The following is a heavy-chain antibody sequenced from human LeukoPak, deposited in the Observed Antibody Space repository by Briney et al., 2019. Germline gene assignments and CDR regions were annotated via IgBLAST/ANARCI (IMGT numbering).Heavy chain of an antibody. Sequence: PGGSRRLSCAASGFTFSSYGMSGVRQAPGKGLEWVSAISGSGGSTYYADSVKGRFTISRDNSKNTLYLQMNSLRAEDTAVYYCVRGLISAAGTFDYWGQGTLVTVSS. J-gene: IGHJ4*02. D-gene: IGHD6-13*01. CDR1: GFTFSSYG. CDR3: VRGLISAAGTFDY. V-gene: IGHV3-23*01. CDR2: ISGSGGST.